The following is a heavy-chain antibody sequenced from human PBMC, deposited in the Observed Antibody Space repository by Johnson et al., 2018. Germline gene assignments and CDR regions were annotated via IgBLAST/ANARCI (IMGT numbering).Heavy chain of an antibody. J-gene: IGHJ6*03. CDR3: ASRHYGDYYYYMDV. V-gene: IGHV3-33*08. CDR2: IWYDGSNK. D-gene: IGHD4-17*01. CDR1: GFTFSSYG. Sequence: QEQLVESGGGVVQPGRSLRLSCAASGFTFSSYGMHWVRQAPGKGLEWVAVIWYDGSNKYYADSVKGRFTISRDNSKNTLSLQMNSLRAEDTAVYYCASRHYGDYYYYMDVWGKGTTVTVSS.